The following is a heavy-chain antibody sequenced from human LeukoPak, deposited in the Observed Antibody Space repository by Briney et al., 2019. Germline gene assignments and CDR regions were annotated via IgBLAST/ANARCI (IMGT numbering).Heavy chain of an antibody. CDR3: VRLYDLDYMDV. CDR1: GGSISSHY. Sequence: SETLSLACTVSGGSISSHYWSWIRQPPGKGLEWIGYIYYSGSTNYNPSLKSRVTISVDTSRNQFSLKLSSVTAADTAVYYCVRLYDLDYMDVWGKGTTVTVSS. J-gene: IGHJ6*03. V-gene: IGHV4-59*11. CDR2: IYYSGST. D-gene: IGHD3-3*01.